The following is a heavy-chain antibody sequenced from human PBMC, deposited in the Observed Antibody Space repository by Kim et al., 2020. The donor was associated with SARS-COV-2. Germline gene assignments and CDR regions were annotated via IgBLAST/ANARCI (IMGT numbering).Heavy chain of an antibody. CDR3: ARSTDSYGKDDAFDI. V-gene: IGHV3-30*04. CDR1: GFTFSSYA. Sequence: GGSLRLSCAASGFTFSSYAMHWVRQAPGKGLEWVAVISYDGSNKYYADSVKGRFTISRDNSKNTLYLQMNSLRAEDTAVYYCARSTDSYGKDDAFDIWGQGTMVTVSS. D-gene: IGHD5-18*01. J-gene: IGHJ3*02. CDR2: ISYDGSNK.